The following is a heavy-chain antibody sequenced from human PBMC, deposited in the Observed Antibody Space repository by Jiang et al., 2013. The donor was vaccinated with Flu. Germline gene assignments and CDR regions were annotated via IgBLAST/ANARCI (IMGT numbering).Heavy chain of an antibody. CDR1: SGYY. Sequence: SGYYWSWIRQPPGKGLEWIGEINHSGSTNYNPSLKSRVTISVDTSKNQFSLKLSSVTAADTAVYYCARVPSGWYEGWFDPWGQGTLVTVSS. CDR2: INHSGST. D-gene: IGHD6-19*01. J-gene: IGHJ5*02. CDR3: ARVPSGWYEGWFDP. V-gene: IGHV4-34*01.